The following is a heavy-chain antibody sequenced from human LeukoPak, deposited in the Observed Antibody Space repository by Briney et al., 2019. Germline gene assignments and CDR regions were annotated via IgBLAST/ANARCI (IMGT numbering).Heavy chain of an antibody. J-gene: IGHJ5*02. D-gene: IGHD3-10*01. CDR2: INHNSGGT. CDR3: ARVGSGSYYWFDP. CDR1: GYTFIAYY. V-gene: IGHV1-2*02. Sequence: ASVKVSCKASGYTFIAYYMHWVRQATGEGLEWMGWINHNSGGTNYAQKFQGRVTMTRDTSISSAYMELSRLRSDDTAVYYCARVGSGSYYWFDPWGQGTLVTVSS.